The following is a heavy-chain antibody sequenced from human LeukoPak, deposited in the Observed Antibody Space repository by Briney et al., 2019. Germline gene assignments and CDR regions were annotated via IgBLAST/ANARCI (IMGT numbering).Heavy chain of an antibody. CDR1: GFTFSSYA. CDR3: ARELAVAGTKYYYYGMDV. Sequence: GGSLRLSCAASGFTFSSYALNWVRQAPGKGLECVSAISGSGGYTYYADSVKGRFTISRDYSTNTLYLQLNSLRAEDTAVYYCARELAVAGTKYYYYGMDVWGQGTTVTVSS. J-gene: IGHJ6*02. V-gene: IGHV3-23*01. CDR2: ISGSGGYT. D-gene: IGHD6-19*01.